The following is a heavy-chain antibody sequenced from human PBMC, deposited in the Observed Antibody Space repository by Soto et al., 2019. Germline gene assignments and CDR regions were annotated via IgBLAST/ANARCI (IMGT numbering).Heavy chain of an antibody. J-gene: IGHJ4*02. CDR1: GFTFTSSA. Sequence: SVKVSCKASGFTFTSSAVQWVRQARGQRLEWIGWIVVGRGKTNYAQKFQERVTITRVMSTSTAYMELSSLRSEDTAVYYCAAFGLYDILTDYFDYWGQGTLVTAPQ. V-gene: IGHV1-58*01. CDR3: AAFGLYDILTDYFDY. CDR2: IVVGRGKT. D-gene: IGHD3-9*01.